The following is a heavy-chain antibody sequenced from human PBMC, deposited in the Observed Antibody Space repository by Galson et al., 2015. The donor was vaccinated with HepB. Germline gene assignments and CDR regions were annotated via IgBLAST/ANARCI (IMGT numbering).Heavy chain of an antibody. CDR3: ARADWFGALDI. V-gene: IGHV4-34*01. D-gene: IGHD3/OR15-3a*01. CDR1: GGSFSSYY. CDR2: IDHTGST. Sequence: SETLSLTCAVYGGSFSSYYWTWIRQPPGKGLEWIGEIDHTGSTTYNPSLQSRVTFSVDTSKNELSLKLNSVTAADTTMYYCARADWFGALDIWGQGTMVTVSS. J-gene: IGHJ3*02.